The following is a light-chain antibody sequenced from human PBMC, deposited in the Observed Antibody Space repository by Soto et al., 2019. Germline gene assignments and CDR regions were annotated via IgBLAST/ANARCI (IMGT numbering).Light chain of an antibody. V-gene: IGKV3-20*01. CDR2: AAS. J-gene: IGKJ2*01. CDR3: QQYGSSPLYT. CDR1: QSVSSNY. Sequence: EIVLTQSAGILSLSPGERATLSCRASQSVSSNYLAWYQQKPGQAPRLLIYAASSRATGIPDRFSGSGSGTDFTLTISRLEPEDFAVYYCQQYGSSPLYTFGQGTKLEIK.